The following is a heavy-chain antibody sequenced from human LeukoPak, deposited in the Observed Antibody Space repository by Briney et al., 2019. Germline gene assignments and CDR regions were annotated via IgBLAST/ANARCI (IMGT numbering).Heavy chain of an antibody. CDR1: GGSFSDYF. V-gene: IGHV4-34*01. J-gene: IGHJ5*02. CDR2: IERGGST. CDR3: ARGGLAGSKWSWFDP. D-gene: IGHD6-19*01. Sequence: SETLSLTCAVYGGSFSDYFWTWIRQSPGKGLEWIGEIERGGSTVYSPFLKSRVTMSLDSSKIQFSLRLTSVTAADTAVYFCARGGLAGSKWSWFDPWGQGTLVTVSS.